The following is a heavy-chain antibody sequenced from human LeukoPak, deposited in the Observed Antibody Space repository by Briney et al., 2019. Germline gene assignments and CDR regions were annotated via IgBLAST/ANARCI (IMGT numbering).Heavy chain of an antibody. CDR3: ARGVYIAAAQYAY. CDR2: IYYGGTT. CDR1: GGSISSYY. V-gene: IGHV4-59*01. J-gene: IGHJ4*02. Sequence: SETLSLTCTVSGGSISSYYWSWIRQPPGEGLEWIGYIYYGGTTNYNPSLKSRVTISVDTSKNQFSLKLSSVTAADTAVYYCARGVYIAAAQYAYWGQGTLVTVSS. D-gene: IGHD6-13*01.